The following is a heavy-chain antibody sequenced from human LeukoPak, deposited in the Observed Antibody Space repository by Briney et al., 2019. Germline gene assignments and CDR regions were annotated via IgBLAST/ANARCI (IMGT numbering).Heavy chain of an antibody. CDR3: AREGYGDYAAFDI. J-gene: IGHJ3*02. Sequence: GGSLRLSCAASGFTFSSYWMHWVRQVPGKGLVWVSRINSDGSSTDCADSVKGRFTISRDNARNTLYLQMNSLRAEDTAVYYCAREGYGDYAAFDIWGQGTMVTVSS. CDR2: INSDGSST. V-gene: IGHV3-74*01. D-gene: IGHD4-17*01. CDR1: GFTFSSYW.